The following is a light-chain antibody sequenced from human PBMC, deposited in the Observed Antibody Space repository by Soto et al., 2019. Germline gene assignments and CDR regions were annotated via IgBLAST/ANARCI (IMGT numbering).Light chain of an antibody. V-gene: IGKV3-15*01. Sequence: EIMMTQSPATLSVSPGESATLSCRASQSVRNNLAWYQHKPGQAPRLLIYYASTRATGIPARFSGSGSGTEFPLSITSQQSEDFALSSCQQYNDWPPITFGQGTRLEIK. CDR3: QQYNDWPPIT. CDR1: QSVRNN. CDR2: YAS. J-gene: IGKJ5*01.